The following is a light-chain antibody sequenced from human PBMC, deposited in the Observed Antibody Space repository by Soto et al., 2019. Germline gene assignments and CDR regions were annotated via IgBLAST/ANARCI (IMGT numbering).Light chain of an antibody. J-gene: IGLJ1*01. CDR3: QVWDRSSDHYV. V-gene: IGLV3-21*02. CDR2: DDS. CDR1: NIGSKS. Sequence: SYELTQPPSVSVAPGQTVRVTCGGKNIGSKSVHWYQQKPGQAPVLVVYDDSDRPSGIPERFSCSNSGNTATLTISRVEAGDEADYHCQVWDRSSDHYVFGTGTKVTVL.